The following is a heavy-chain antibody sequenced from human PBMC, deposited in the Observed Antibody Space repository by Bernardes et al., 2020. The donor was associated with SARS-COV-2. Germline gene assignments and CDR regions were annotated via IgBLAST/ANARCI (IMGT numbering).Heavy chain of an antibody. CDR3: AREGYYDSRVHLMLFDY. CDR1: GGSMSSDY. CDR2: IHSSGST. Sequence: SETLSLTCTVSGGSMSSDYWSWIRQPAGKGLEWIGRIHSSGSTNYNSSLESRVTMSLDTSKNQFSLKLTSVTAADTAVYYCAREGYYDSRVHLMLFDYWGQGTLVTVSS. J-gene: IGHJ4*02. D-gene: IGHD3-22*01. V-gene: IGHV4-4*07.